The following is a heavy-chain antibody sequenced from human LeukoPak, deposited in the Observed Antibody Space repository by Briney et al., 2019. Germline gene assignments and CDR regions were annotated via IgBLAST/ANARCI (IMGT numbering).Heavy chain of an antibody. J-gene: IGHJ4*02. CDR1: GFTFSSYA. CDR3: YVSGWTEDIDN. Sequence: PGGSLRLSCAASGFTFSSYAMNWVRQAPGKGLEYVSGISDNGGMTFYADSVKGRFTISRDNSKNTLYLQMYSLRGEDTAVYYCYVSGWTEDIDNWGQGTLVTVSS. D-gene: IGHD6-19*01. CDR2: ISDNGGMT. V-gene: IGHV3-64D*06.